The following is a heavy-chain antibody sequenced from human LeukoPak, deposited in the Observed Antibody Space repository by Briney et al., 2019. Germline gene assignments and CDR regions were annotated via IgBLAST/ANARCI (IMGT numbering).Heavy chain of an antibody. D-gene: IGHD6-13*01. Sequence: GGSLRLSCAASGFTFSSYWMSWVRQAPGKGLEWVANIKQDGSERYYVDSVKGRFTISRDNAKNSLYLQMNSLRAEDTAVYYCARNPGIAAAGTREYYYYMDVWGKGTTVTVSS. CDR2: IKQDGSER. CDR1: GFTFSSYW. J-gene: IGHJ6*03. CDR3: ARNPGIAAAGTREYYYYMDV. V-gene: IGHV3-7*01.